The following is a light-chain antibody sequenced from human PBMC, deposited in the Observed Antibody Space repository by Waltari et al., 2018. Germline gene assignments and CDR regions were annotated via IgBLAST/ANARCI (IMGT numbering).Light chain of an antibody. CDR2: DAS. Sequence: EIVMTQSPATLSVSPGERATLSCRASQSVNNNFAWYQQKPGQAPRLLIYDASRRAGGAPDRFSGSGSGTDFTLTISGLQSEDFAVYYCQQYNDWPFTFGRGTKLEIK. J-gene: IGKJ2*01. CDR1: QSVNNN. CDR3: QQYNDWPFT. V-gene: IGKV3-15*01.